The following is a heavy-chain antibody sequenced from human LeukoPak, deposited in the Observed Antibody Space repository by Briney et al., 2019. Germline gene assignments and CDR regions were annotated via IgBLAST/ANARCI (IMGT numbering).Heavy chain of an antibody. D-gene: IGHD2-15*01. CDR3: ARDLIPHFYSSGGSCSPPYYYYYGMDV. Sequence: GGSLRLSRAAAGFTFSSDSMSWVRQAPGGGRGWVSYISSISSIIYYTESVKGRFTISRDNDKNSLYLQMTSLRAEDTAVYYCARDLIPHFYSSGGSCSPPYYYYYGMDVWGQGTTVTVSS. CDR1: GFTFSSDS. CDR2: ISSISSII. J-gene: IGHJ6*02. V-gene: IGHV3-48*01.